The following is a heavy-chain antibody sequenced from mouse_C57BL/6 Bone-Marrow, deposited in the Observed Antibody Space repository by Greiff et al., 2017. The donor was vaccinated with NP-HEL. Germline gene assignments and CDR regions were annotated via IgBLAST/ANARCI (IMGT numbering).Heavy chain of an antibody. Sequence: DVMLVESGGDLVKPGGSLKLSCAASGFTFSSYGMSWVRQTPDKRLEWVATISSGGSYTYYPDSVKGRFTISRDNAKNTLYLQMSSLKSEDTAMYYCARFYYYGSSSYFDYWGQGTTLTVSS. J-gene: IGHJ2*01. V-gene: IGHV5-6*02. D-gene: IGHD1-1*01. CDR1: GFTFSSYG. CDR3: ARFYYYGSSSYFDY. CDR2: ISSGGSYT.